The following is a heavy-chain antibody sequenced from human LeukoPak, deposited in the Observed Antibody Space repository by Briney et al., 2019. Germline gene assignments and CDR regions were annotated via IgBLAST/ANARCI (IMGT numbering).Heavy chain of an antibody. J-gene: IGHJ3*02. CDR3: ARDKFDESMVVAALGWFDT. V-gene: IGHV4-4*07. CDR2: IYTSVST. CDR1: GGSISSYY. D-gene: IGHD2-15*01. Sequence: SETLSLICTVSGGSISSYYWSWIRQPAGKGLEWIGRIYTSVSTNYNPSLKSRVTMSVDTSKNQFSLKLSSVTAADTAVYYCARDKFDESMVVAALGWFDTSGQGTLVTVSS.